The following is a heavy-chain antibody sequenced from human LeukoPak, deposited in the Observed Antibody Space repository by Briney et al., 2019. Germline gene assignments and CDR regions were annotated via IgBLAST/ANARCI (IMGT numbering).Heavy chain of an antibody. D-gene: IGHD6-19*01. J-gene: IGHJ5*02. CDR1: GFTFSSYS. Sequence: GGSLRLSCAASGFTFSSYSMNWVRQAPGKGLEWVSYISSRSTTIYYAGSVKGRFTISRDNAKNSLYLQMNSLRAEDTALYYCAKDRGSSGWPNWFDPWGQGTLVTVSS. V-gene: IGHV3-48*01. CDR2: ISSRSTTI. CDR3: AKDRGSSGWPNWFDP.